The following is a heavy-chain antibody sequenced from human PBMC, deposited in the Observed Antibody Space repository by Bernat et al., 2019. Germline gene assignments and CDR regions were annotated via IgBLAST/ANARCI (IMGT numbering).Heavy chain of an antibody. Sequence: QVQLVESGGGVVQPGRSLRLSCAASGFTFSSYGMHWVRQAPGKGLEWVAVISYDGSNKYYADSVKCRFTISRDNSKNTLYLQMNSLRAEDTAVYYCATLRFSGWYERDAFDIWGQGTMVTVSS. CDR1: GFTFSSYG. D-gene: IGHD6-19*01. J-gene: IGHJ3*02. V-gene: IGHV3-30*03. CDR3: ATLRFSGWYERDAFDI. CDR2: ISYDGSNK.